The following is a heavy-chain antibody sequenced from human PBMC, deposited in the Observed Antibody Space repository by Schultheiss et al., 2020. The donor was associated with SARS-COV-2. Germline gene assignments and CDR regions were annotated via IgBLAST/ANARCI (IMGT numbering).Heavy chain of an antibody. CDR1: GFTFSSYD. J-gene: IGHJ5*02. CDR3: ARNLGYCSTCSWFDP. D-gene: IGHD2-2*01. CDR2: IGTAGDP. Sequence: GGSLRLSCAASGFTFSSYDMHWVRQATGKGLEWVSAIGTAGDPYYPGSVKGRFTISRDNSKNTLYLQMNSLRAEDTAVYYCARNLGYCSTCSWFDPWGQGTLVTVSS. V-gene: IGHV3-13*05.